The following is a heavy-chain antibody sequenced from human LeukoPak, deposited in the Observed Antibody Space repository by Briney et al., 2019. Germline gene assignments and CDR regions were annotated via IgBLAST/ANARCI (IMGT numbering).Heavy chain of an antibody. V-gene: IGHV3-73*01. CDR2: IRSKTNDYAT. Sequence: GGSLRLSCAASGFTFSDSAMHWVRQASGKGLEWVGRIRSKTNDYATAYTASMKGRFTISRDDSRNMAFLQMNSLKTEDTAVYYCTKSFSDFWIDSWGRGTLVTVSS. CDR3: TKSFSDFWIDS. CDR1: GFTFSDSA. J-gene: IGHJ4*02. D-gene: IGHD3-3*01.